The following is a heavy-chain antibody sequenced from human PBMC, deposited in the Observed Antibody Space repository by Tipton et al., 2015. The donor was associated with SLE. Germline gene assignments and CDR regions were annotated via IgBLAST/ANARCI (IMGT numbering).Heavy chain of an antibody. Sequence: TLSLTCTVSGGSISSYYWSWIRQPPGKGLEWIGYIHYSGSTNYNPSLKSRVTISVDTSKNQFSLKLSSVTAADTAVYYCARGDCSSTSCLDYWGQGTLVTVS. CDR2: IHYSGST. CDR3: ARGDCSSTSCLDY. J-gene: IGHJ4*02. D-gene: IGHD2-2*01. CDR1: GGSISSYY. V-gene: IGHV4-59*01.